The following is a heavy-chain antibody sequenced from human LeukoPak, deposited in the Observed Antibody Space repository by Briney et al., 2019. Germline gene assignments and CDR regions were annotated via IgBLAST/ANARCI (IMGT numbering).Heavy chain of an antibody. CDR1: GGTFSSYA. D-gene: IGHD1-14*01. Sequence: SVKVSCKASGGTFSSYAISWVRQAPGQGLEWMGGIIPIFGTANYAQKFQGRVTITADESTSTAYMELGSLRSEDTAVYYCARTTNYYYYYMDVWGKGTTVTVSS. CDR2: IIPIFGTA. J-gene: IGHJ6*03. CDR3: ARTTNYYYYYMDV. V-gene: IGHV1-69*13.